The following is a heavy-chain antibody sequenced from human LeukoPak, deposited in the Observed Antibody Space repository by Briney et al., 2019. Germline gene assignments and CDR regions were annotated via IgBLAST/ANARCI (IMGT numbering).Heavy chain of an antibody. CDR1: GFTFSSYS. CDR2: ISSSSTYI. V-gene: IGHV3-21*01. J-gene: IGHJ5*02. CDR3: VRDPYDFWSGYSYNWFDP. D-gene: IGHD3-3*01. Sequence: GGSLRLSCAASGFTFSSYSMNWVRQTPGKGLEWVSSISSSSTYIYYADSVKGRFTISRDNAKNSLYLQMNSLRAEDTAVYYCVRDPYDFWSGYSYNWFDPWGQGTLVTVSS.